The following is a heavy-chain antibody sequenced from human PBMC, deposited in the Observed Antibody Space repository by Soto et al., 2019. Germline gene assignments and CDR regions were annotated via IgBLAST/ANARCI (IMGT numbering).Heavy chain of an antibody. CDR2: MYYSGNT. D-gene: IGHD1-26*01. J-gene: IGHJ5*02. CDR1: GGSIGSSTYY. CDR3: ARQDPSIVGATTNWFDP. Sequence: PSETLSLTCTVSGGSIGSSTYYWGWIRQPPGKGLEWIGSMYYSGNTYYNPSLKSRVTISVDTSKNQFSLKLSSVTAADTAVYYCARQDPSIVGATTNWFDPWGQGTLVTVSS. V-gene: IGHV4-39*01.